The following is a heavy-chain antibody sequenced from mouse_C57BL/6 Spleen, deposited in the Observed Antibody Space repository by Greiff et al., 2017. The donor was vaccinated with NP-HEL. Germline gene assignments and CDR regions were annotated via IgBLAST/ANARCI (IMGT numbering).Heavy chain of an antibody. V-gene: IGHV1-61*01. Sequence: QVQLQQPGAELVRPGSSVKLSCKASGYTFTSYWMDWVKQRPGQGLEWIGNIYPSDSETHSNQKFKDTATLTVDKSSSTAYMQLSSLTSEDSAVYYCARGRYYGSSYVLYAMDYWGQGTSVTVSS. J-gene: IGHJ4*01. CDR3: ARGRYYGSSYVLYAMDY. CDR1: GYTFTSYW. CDR2: IYPSDSET. D-gene: IGHD1-1*01.